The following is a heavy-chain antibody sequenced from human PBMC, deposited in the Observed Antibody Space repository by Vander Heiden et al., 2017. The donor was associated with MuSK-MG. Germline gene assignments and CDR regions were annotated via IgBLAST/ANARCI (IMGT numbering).Heavy chain of an antibody. CDR2: ISVSGGSP. V-gene: IGHV3-23*01. D-gene: IGHD3-10*01. Sequence: ISVSGGSPYYADSVKGRFTISRDNPKNTVYLQMSSLRAEDTALYYCAKSYYYGSESYLYQYYAMDVWGQGTTVTVS. CDR3: AKSYYYGSESYLYQYYAMDV. J-gene: IGHJ6*02.